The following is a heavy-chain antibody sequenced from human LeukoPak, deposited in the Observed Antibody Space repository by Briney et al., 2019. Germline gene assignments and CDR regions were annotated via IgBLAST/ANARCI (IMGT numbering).Heavy chain of an antibody. CDR3: ARGNMIVVVISAFDI. V-gene: IGHV4-34*01. CDR2: INHSGST. CDR1: GGSFSGYY. J-gene: IGHJ3*02. D-gene: IGHD3-22*01. Sequence: KPSETLSLTCAVYGGSFSGYYWSWIRQPPGKGLEWIGEINHSGSTNYNPSLKSRVTISVDTSKNQFSLKLSSVTAADTAAYYCARGNMIVVVISAFDIWGQGTMVTVSS.